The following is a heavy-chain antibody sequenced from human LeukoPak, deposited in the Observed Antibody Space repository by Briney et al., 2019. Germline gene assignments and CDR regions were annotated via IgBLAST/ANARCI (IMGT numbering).Heavy chain of an antibody. CDR3: ARRAGDYSHPYDY. CDR2: IYSGCNT. J-gene: IGHJ4*02. CDR1: GLTVSSNC. V-gene: IGHV3-53*01. Sequence: GGSLRLSCAASGLTVSSNCMSGVRQAPGKGLEWVSFIYSGCNTYYADSVKHRFTISRDNSKNTVHLQMNSLRAEDTAMYYCARRAGDYSHPYDYWGQGTLVTVSS. D-gene: IGHD3-22*01.